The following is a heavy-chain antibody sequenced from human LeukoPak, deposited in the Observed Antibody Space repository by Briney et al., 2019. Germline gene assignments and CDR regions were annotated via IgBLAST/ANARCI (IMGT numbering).Heavy chain of an antibody. Sequence: ASVKVSCKASGSTFTDYYMHWVRQAPGQGLEWMGWISAYNGNTNYAQKLQGRVTMTTDTSTSTAYMELRSLRSDDTAVYYCASPGETVDHDAFDIWGQGTMVTVSS. CDR2: ISAYNGNT. CDR1: GSTFTDYY. J-gene: IGHJ3*02. D-gene: IGHD4-23*01. V-gene: IGHV1-18*04. CDR3: ASPGETVDHDAFDI.